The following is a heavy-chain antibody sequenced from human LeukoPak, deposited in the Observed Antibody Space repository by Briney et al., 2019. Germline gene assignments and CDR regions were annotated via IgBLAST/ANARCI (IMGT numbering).Heavy chain of an antibody. CDR1: GYTFTSYG. Sequence: GASVKVSCKASGYTFTSYGISWVRQAPGQGLEWMGWISAYNGNTNYAQKLQGRVTMTTDTSTSTAYMELRSLRSDDTAVYYCAREVRGVFSSYYFDYWGQGTLVTVSS. J-gene: IGHJ4*02. CDR2: ISAYNGNT. V-gene: IGHV1-18*01. D-gene: IGHD3-10*01. CDR3: AREVRGVFSSYYFDY.